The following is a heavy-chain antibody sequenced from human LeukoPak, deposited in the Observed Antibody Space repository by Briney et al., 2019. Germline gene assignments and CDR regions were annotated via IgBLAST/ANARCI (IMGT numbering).Heavy chain of an antibody. CDR2: IKRDGSEK. J-gene: IGHJ4*02. D-gene: IGHD1-26*01. CDR1: RFTFSRYW. CDR3: ARDGYSGSYYDY. V-gene: IGHV3-7*04. Sequence: GGSLRLSCAASRFTFSRYWMSWVRQAPGKGLEWVANIKRDGSEKYYVDSVKGRFTISRDNAKNSLYLQMNSLRAEDTAVYYCARDGYSGSYYDYWGQGTLVTVSS.